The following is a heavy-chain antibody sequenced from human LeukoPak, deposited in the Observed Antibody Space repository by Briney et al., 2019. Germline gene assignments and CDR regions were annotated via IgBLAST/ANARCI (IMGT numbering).Heavy chain of an antibody. J-gene: IGHJ4*02. CDR2: INHSGST. V-gene: IGHV4-34*01. CDR1: GGSFSGYY. Sequence: SETLSLTCAVYGGSFSGYYWSWIRQPPGKGLEWIGEINHSGSTNYNPSLKSRVAISVDTSKNQFSLKLSSVTAADTAVYYCARAERFGELFLFDYWGQGTLVTVSS. CDR3: ARAERFGELFLFDY. D-gene: IGHD3-10*01.